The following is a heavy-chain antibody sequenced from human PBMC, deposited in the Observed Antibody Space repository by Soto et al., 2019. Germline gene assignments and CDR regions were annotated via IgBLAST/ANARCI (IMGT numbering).Heavy chain of an antibody. CDR1: GFTFSSYG. D-gene: IGHD5-18*01. Sequence: GGSLRLSCAASGFTFSSYGMHWVRQAPGKGLEWVAVISYDGSNKYYADSVKGRFTISRDNSKNTLYLQMNSLRAEDTAVYYCAKEVVDTAMVTYYGMDVWGQGTTVTVSS. J-gene: IGHJ6*02. CDR2: ISYDGSNK. CDR3: AKEVVDTAMVTYYGMDV. V-gene: IGHV3-30*18.